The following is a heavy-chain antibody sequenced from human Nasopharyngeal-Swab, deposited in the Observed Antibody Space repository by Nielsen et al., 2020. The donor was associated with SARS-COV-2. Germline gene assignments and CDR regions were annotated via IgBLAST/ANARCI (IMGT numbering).Heavy chain of an antibody. CDR3: ARDVLVVYATSYGMDV. D-gene: IGHD2-8*02. J-gene: IGHJ6*02. Sequence: ASVQVSCKASGYTFTGYYMHWVRQAPGQGLEWMGRINPNSGGTNYAQKFQGRVTMTRDTSISTAYMELSRLRSDDTAVYYCARDVLVVYATSYGMDVWGQGTTVTVSS. V-gene: IGHV1-2*06. CDR2: INPNSGGT. CDR1: GYTFTGYY.